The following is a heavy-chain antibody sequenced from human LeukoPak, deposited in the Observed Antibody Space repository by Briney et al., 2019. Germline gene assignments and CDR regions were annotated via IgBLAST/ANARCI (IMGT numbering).Heavy chain of an antibody. Sequence: ASVKVSCKASGYTFTSYDINWVRQATGQGLEWMGWISAYNGNTNYAQKLQGRVTMTTDTSTSTAYMELRSLRSDDTAVYYCAKSGGSYNLDYWGQGTLVTVSS. CDR3: AKSGGSYNLDY. V-gene: IGHV1-18*01. D-gene: IGHD1-14*01. CDR1: GYTFTSYD. J-gene: IGHJ4*02. CDR2: ISAYNGNT.